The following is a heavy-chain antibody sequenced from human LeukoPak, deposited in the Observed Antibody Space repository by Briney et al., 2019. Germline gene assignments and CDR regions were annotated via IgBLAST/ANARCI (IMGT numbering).Heavy chain of an antibody. CDR2: INHSGST. V-gene: IGHV4-34*01. CDR1: GGSFSGYY. D-gene: IGHD3-16*02. J-gene: IGHJ3*02. Sequence: SETLSLTCAVYGGSFSGYYWSWIRQPPGKGLEWIGEINHSGSTNYNPSLKSRVTISVDTSKNQFSLKLSSVTAADTAVYYCARGTLDYDYAWGSYRYAFDIWGQGTMVTVSS. CDR3: ARGTLDYDYAWGSYRYAFDI.